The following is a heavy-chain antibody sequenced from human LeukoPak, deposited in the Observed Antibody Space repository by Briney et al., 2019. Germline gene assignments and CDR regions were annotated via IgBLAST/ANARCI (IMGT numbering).Heavy chain of an antibody. CDR3: VKERGYSGYDPFDY. Sequence: GGSLRLSCAASGFTFSSYSMNWVRQAPGKGLEWVSSISSSSSYIYYADSVKGRFTISRDNSKNTLYLQMSSLRAEDTAVYYCVKERGYSGYDPFDYWGQGTLVTVSS. CDR2: ISSSSSYI. CDR1: GFTFSSYS. J-gene: IGHJ4*02. D-gene: IGHD5-12*01. V-gene: IGHV3-21*01.